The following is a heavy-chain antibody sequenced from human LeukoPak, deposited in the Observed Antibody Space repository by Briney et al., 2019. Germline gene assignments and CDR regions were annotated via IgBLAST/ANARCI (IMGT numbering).Heavy chain of an antibody. Sequence: PSETLSLTCTVSGGSISSSSYYWGWIRQPPGKGLEWIGCIYYSGSTYYNPSLKSRVTISVDTSKNQFSLKLSSVTAADTAVYYCARHLRTTVTTLDYWGQGTLVTVSS. D-gene: IGHD4-17*01. CDR2: IYYSGST. J-gene: IGHJ4*02. V-gene: IGHV4-39*01. CDR3: ARHLRTTVTTLDY. CDR1: GGSISSSSYY.